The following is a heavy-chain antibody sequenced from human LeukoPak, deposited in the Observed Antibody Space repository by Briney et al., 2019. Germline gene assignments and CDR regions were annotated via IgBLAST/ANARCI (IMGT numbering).Heavy chain of an antibody. CDR3: ARERFNDFWSGYHPNTYFDY. CDR1: GGTFSSYT. D-gene: IGHD3-3*01. Sequence: SGKVSCKASGGTFSSYTIIWVRQAPGQGLEWMGRIIPILGIANYAQKYQDRVTITADKSTSTAYMELISLKSEDTAVYYCARERFNDFWSGYHPNTYFDYWGQGTLVTVSS. J-gene: IGHJ4*02. V-gene: IGHV1-69*04. CDR2: IIPILGIA.